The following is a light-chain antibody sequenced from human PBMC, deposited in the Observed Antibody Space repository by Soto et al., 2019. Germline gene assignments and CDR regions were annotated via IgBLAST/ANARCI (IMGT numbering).Light chain of an antibody. CDR1: QSISSY. Sequence: DIQMTQSPSSLSASVGDRVTITCRASQSISSYLNWYQQKPGKAPKPLIYAASSLQSGVPSRFSGSGSGIDFTLTISSLQPEDFATYYCQQSYSTPLTFGGGTKVEIK. J-gene: IGKJ4*01. V-gene: IGKV1-39*01. CDR3: QQSYSTPLT. CDR2: AAS.